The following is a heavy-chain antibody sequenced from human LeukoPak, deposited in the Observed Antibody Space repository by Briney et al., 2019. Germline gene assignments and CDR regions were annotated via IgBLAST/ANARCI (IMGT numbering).Heavy chain of an antibody. D-gene: IGHD1-26*01. J-gene: IGHJ4*02. CDR2: IYTSGST. Sequence: SQTLSLTCTVSGGSISSGSYYWSWIRQPAGKGLEWIGRIYTSGSTNYNPSLKSRVTISVDTSKSQFSLKLSSVTAADTAVYYCARHVPFSGNYLLDLWGQGTLVTVSS. CDR3: ARHVPFSGNYLLDL. CDR1: GGSISSGSYY. V-gene: IGHV4-61*02.